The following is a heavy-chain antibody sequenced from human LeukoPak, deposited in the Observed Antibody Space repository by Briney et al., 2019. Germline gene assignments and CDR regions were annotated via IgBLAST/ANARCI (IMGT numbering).Heavy chain of an antibody. D-gene: IGHD2-2*01. CDR1: GFTFSDFG. J-gene: IGHJ3*02. CDR2: ISCDGSDE. Sequence: GRSLRLSCAVAGFTFSDFGMHWVRQAPGKGLEWVSIISCDGSDEYYADSVKGRFAMSRDFFKNTLYLQMNSLRAEDTAVYYCVKGVVPAAVGADAFDIWGQGTMVTVSS. CDR3: VKGVVPAAVGADAFDI. V-gene: IGHV3-30*18.